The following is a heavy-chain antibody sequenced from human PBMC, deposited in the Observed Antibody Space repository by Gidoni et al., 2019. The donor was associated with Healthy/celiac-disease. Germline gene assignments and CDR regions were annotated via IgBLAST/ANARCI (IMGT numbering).Heavy chain of an antibody. CDR1: GYTFTSYY. CDR3: ARSHPRDFWSGYYEGYGWFDP. CDR2: INPSGGST. Sequence: QVQLVQSGAEVKKPGASVKVSCKASGYTFTSYYMPWVRHAPGQGLELMGIINPSGGSTSYAQKFQGRVTMTRDTSTSTVYMELSSLRSEDTAVYYCARSHPRDFWSGYYEGYGWFDPWGQGTLVTVSS. J-gene: IGHJ5*02. D-gene: IGHD3-3*01. V-gene: IGHV1-46*03.